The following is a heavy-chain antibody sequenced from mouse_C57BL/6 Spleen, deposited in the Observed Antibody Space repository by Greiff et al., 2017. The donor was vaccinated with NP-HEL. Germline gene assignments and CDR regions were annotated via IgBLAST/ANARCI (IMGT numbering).Heavy chain of an antibody. V-gene: IGHV1-18*01. CDR3: ARSLFYYGNYND. J-gene: IGHJ2*01. Sequence: DVQLQESGPELVKPGASVKIPCKASGYTFTDYNMDWVKQSHGKSLEWIGDINPNNGGTIYNQTFKGKATLNVVKSSSTAYMELRSLTSKDTAVYYCARSLFYYGNYNDWGQGTTLTVSS. CDR1: GYTFTDYN. CDR2: INPNNGGT. D-gene: IGHD2-1*01.